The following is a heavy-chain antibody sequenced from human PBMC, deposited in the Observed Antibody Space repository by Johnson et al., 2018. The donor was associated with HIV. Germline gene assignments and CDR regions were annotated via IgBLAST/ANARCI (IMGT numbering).Heavy chain of an antibody. CDR3: AKVGSGYSSSS. CDR1: GFTFSSYA. V-gene: IGHV3-30*04. CDR2: ISYDGSNK. Sequence: QVQLVESGGGVVQPGRSLRLSCAASGFTFSSYAMHWVRQAPGKGLEWVAVISYDGSNKYYADSVKGRFTISRDNSKNTLYLQMNRLRAEDTAVYYCAKVGSGYSSSSWGQGTMVTVSS. J-gene: IGHJ3*01. D-gene: IGHD6-13*01.